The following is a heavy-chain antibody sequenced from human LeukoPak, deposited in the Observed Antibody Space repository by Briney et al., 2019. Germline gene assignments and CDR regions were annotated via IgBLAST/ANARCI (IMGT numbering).Heavy chain of an antibody. Sequence: GGSLRLSCAGSGFIFSEHWMSWVRLTPGEGLEWVANIKYDGSQKSYADSVRGRFTISRDNARNSLYLVMNSLRADDTAVYYCAKDHLYYFDYWGQGTLVTVSS. CDR1: GFIFSEHW. V-gene: IGHV3-7*01. J-gene: IGHJ4*02. CDR3: AKDHLYYFDY. CDR2: IKYDGSQK.